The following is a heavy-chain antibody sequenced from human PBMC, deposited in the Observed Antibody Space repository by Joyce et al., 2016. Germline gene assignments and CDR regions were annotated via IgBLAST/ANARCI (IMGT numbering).Heavy chain of an antibody. Sequence: QVHLQESGPGLVKPSETLSLTCTVSGDSVTSLFWNWIRQPPGKGLEWVAHISSTGSTKYNPSLTCRATISVDAPRNQCSLKLTSVTAADTAIYYCARDGGYYFDYWGQGTLVAVSS. CDR1: GDSVTSLF. CDR2: ISSTGST. D-gene: IGHD3-16*01. CDR3: ARDGGYYFDY. V-gene: IGHV4-59*02. J-gene: IGHJ4*02.